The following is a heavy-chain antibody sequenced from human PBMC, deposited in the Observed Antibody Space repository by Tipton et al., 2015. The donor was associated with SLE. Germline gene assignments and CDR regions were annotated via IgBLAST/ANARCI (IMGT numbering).Heavy chain of an antibody. D-gene: IGHD6-19*01. V-gene: IGHV3-23*01. Sequence: SLRLSCAASGFTFSSYVMSWVRQAPGKWLEWVSAISGSGGSTYYADSVKGRFTISRDNSKNTLYLQMNSLRAEDTAVYYCAKARYSSGWLADYWGQGTLVTVSS. CDR2: ISGSGGST. CDR1: GFTFSSYV. J-gene: IGHJ4*02. CDR3: AKARYSSGWLADY.